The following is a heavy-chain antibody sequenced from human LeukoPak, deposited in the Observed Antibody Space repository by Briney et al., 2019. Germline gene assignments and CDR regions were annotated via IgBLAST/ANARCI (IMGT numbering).Heavy chain of an antibody. CDR1: GYTFNSYS. CDR3: ARDRTEEYGGGWFDP. Sequence: SVKVSCKASGYTFNSYSVSWVRQAPGQGLEWMGGIIPIFGTANYAQKFQGRVTITADESTSTAYMELSSLRSEDTAVYYCARDRTEEYGGGWFDPWGQGTLVTVSS. V-gene: IGHV1-69*13. D-gene: IGHD3-16*01. J-gene: IGHJ5*02. CDR2: IIPIFGTA.